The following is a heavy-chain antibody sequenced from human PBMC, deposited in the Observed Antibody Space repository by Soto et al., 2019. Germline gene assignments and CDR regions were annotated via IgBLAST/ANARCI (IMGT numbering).Heavy chain of an antibody. J-gene: IGHJ4*02. V-gene: IGHV4-61*01. CDR1: GGSVSSGSYY. Sequence: QVQLQESGPGLVKPSETLSLTCTVSGGSVSSGSYYWSWIRQPPGKGLEWIGYIYYSGSTNYNPSLRSRFTISVDPSKNQFSLKLSSVPAADPAVYSCGRVYESSVNFASGGQGPLATVPS. D-gene: IGHD3-22*01. CDR3: GRVYESSVNFAS. CDR2: IYYSGST.